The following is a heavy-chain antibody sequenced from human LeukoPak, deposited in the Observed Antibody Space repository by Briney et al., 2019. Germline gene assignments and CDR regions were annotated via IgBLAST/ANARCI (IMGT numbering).Heavy chain of an antibody. CDR1: GFTFSSYG. V-gene: IGHV3-30*02. Sequence: PGGSLRLSCAASGFTFSSYGMHWVRQAPGKGLEWVAFIRYDGSNKYYADSVKGRFTISRDNSKNTLYLQMNSLRAEDTAVYYCAKALRYCSGGSCSYYFDYWGQGTLATVSS. J-gene: IGHJ4*02. D-gene: IGHD2-15*01. CDR2: IRYDGSNK. CDR3: AKALRYCSGGSCSYYFDY.